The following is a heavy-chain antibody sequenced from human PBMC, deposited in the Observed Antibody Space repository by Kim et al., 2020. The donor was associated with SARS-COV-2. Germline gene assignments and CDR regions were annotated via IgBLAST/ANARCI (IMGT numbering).Heavy chain of an antibody. J-gene: IGHJ4*02. CDR3: TTGGIAAHSD. D-gene: IGHD6-13*01. CDR2: TT. Sequence: TTDYAAPVKGRFTISRDDSKNTLYLQMNSLKTEDTAVYYCTTGGIAAHSDWGQGTLVTVSS. V-gene: IGHV3-15*01.